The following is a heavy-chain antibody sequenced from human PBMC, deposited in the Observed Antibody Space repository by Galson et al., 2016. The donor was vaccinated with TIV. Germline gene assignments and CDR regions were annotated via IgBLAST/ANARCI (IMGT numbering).Heavy chain of an antibody. CDR1: GYRFSSYW. CDR2: IFPDDSDT. V-gene: IGHV5-51*01. Sequence: QSGAEVKKPGESLKISCKGSGYRFSSYWIGWVRQRPGKGLEWLGIIFPDDSDTRYSPSLEGQVTFSADKSIRTAYLQWSSLKASDTAIYYCARHFRYSDSSGYHYFDSWGQGTMVTVPS. CDR3: ARHFRYSDSSGYHYFDS. J-gene: IGHJ4*02. D-gene: IGHD3-22*01.